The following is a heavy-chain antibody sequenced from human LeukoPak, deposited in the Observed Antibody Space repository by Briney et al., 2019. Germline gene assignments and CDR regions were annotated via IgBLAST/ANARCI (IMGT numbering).Heavy chain of an antibody. Sequence: SETLSLTCTVSGGSISSSTYYWGWIRQPPGKGLEWIGSIYYSGNTYYNPSLKSRVTISVDTSKNQFSLKLTSVTAADTAVYYCAHFKGGSFDFWGQGTMVTVSS. CDR1: GGSISSSTYY. CDR2: IYYSGNT. J-gene: IGHJ3*01. V-gene: IGHV4-39*01. CDR3: AHFKGGSFDF. D-gene: IGHD1-26*01.